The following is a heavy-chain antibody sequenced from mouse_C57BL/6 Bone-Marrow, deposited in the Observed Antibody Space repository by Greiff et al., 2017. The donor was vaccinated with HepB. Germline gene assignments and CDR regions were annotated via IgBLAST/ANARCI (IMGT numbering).Heavy chain of an antibody. D-gene: IGHD1-1*01. Sequence: VQGVESGPGLVQPSQSLSITCTVSGFSLTSYGVHWVRQSPGKGLEWLGVIWSGGSTDYNAAFISRLSISKDNSKSQVFFKMNSLQADDTAIYYCARLRYYFDYWGQGTTLTVSS. CDR1: GFSLTSYG. CDR3: ARLRYYFDY. V-gene: IGHV2-2*01. J-gene: IGHJ2*01. CDR2: IWSGGST.